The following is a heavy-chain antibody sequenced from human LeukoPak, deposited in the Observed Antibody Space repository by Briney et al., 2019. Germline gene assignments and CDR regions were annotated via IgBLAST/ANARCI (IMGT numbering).Heavy chain of an antibody. J-gene: IGHJ5*02. Sequence: PVPSVKLSCKASGYTFTSYYMHWVRQSPGQGHEWMGIINASGGSTTYAQKFQGRVTMTRETSTSTVYMEQSSLRSEDPAVYYCARGKYSSGWYESTGPGTGGAFDPWGQGTLVTVSS. V-gene: IGHV1-46*01. CDR3: ARGKYSSGWYESTGPGTGGAFDP. CDR1: GYTFTSYY. D-gene: IGHD6-19*01. CDR2: INASGGST.